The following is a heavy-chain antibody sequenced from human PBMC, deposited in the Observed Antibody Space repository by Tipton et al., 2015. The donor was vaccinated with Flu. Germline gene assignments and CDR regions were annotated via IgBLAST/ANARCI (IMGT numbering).Heavy chain of an antibody. CDR1: GFGFSDYY. D-gene: IGHD5-24*01. CDR3: ARRRDGYNWVFDS. Sequence: SLRLSCVASGFGFSDYYMNWIRQAPGKGLEWISYIGYSDSTIYYADSVKGRFTISRDNGKNSLYLQMNSLRVEDTAVYYCARRRDGYNWVFDSWGQGTLVTVSS. V-gene: IGHV3-11*01. J-gene: IGHJ4*02. CDR2: IGYSDSTI.